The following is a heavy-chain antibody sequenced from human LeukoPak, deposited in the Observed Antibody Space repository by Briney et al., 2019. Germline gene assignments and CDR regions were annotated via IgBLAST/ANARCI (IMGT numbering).Heavy chain of an antibody. Sequence: GGSLRLSCAASGFAFAQHMMHWVRQAPGKGLEWVSLITWDGGTTYYAGSVKGRFTISRDNSKSSLYLQMNSLRSEDTALYYCAKDYGNYRGSDYWGQGTLVTVSS. V-gene: IGHV3-43*01. J-gene: IGHJ4*02. CDR2: ITWDGGTT. CDR1: GFAFAQHM. CDR3: AKDYGNYRGSDY. D-gene: IGHD3-22*01.